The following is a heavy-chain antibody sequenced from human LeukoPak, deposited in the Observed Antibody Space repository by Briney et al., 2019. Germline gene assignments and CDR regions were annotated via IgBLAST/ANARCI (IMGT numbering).Heavy chain of an antibody. Sequence: GGSLRLSCAASGFTFSSYSMNWVRQAPGKGLEWVSYISSSSSTIYYADSVKGRFTIPRDNAKNSLYLQMNSLRAEDTAVYYCARDEVGYCSGGSCYGDFDYWGQGTLVTVSS. J-gene: IGHJ4*02. CDR1: GFTFSSYS. V-gene: IGHV3-48*01. CDR3: ARDEVGYCSGGSCYGDFDY. CDR2: ISSSSSTI. D-gene: IGHD2-15*01.